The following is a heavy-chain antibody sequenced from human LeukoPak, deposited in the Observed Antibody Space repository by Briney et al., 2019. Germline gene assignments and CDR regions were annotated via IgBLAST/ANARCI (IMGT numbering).Heavy chain of an antibody. Sequence: PSETLSLTCAVYGGSFSGYYWNWIRQPPGKGLEWIGEINHSGSTNYNPSLKSRVTISVDTSKNQFSLKLSSVTAADTAVYYCARGRKVRGVITLDYWGQGTLVTVSS. J-gene: IGHJ4*02. CDR1: GGSFSGYY. V-gene: IGHV4-34*01. CDR3: ARGRKVRGVITLDY. D-gene: IGHD3-10*01. CDR2: INHSGST.